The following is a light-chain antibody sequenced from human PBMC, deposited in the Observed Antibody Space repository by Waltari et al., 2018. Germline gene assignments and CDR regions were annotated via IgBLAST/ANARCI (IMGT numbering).Light chain of an antibody. Sequence: QSVLTPPPSVSGAPGQRVTISRTGSSSNIGAGYDVHWYQQLPGTVPNLLIDGNNNRPSGVPDRFSGSKSGTSASLAITGLQAEDEADYYCQSYDRSLSGWVFGGGTKLTVL. CDR1: SSNIGAGYD. CDR2: GNN. J-gene: IGLJ3*02. CDR3: QSYDRSLSGWV. V-gene: IGLV1-40*01.